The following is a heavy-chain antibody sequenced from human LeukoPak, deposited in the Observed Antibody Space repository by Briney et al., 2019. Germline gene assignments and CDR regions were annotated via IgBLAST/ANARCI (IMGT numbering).Heavy chain of an antibody. CDR2: IWSDGSHQ. Sequence: GKSLRLSCAASGLTFNTYGMHWVRQAPGKGLEWVAVIWSDGSHQTYADSVRGRFTISRDNSKSTLYLQMNSLRTEDTAVYYCATDRGGYPFDYWGQGTLVTVSS. V-gene: IGHV3-33*01. J-gene: IGHJ4*02. D-gene: IGHD1-26*01. CDR3: ATDRGGYPFDY. CDR1: GLTFNTYG.